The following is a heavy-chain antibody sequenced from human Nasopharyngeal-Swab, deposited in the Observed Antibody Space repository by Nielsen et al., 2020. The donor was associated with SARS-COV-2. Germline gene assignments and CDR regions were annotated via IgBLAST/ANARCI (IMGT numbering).Heavy chain of an antibody. D-gene: IGHD2-2*01. Sequence: GGSLRLSCAASGFTFSSHWMHWVRQAPGKGLVWVSRISEDGSITTYADSVKGRFTISRDNAKNTLFLQMHSLRADDTAIYYCASQLGHPDSWGQGTPVTVSS. J-gene: IGHJ4*02. V-gene: IGHV3-74*01. CDR2: ISEDGSIT. CDR1: GFTFSSHW. CDR3: ASQLGHPDS.